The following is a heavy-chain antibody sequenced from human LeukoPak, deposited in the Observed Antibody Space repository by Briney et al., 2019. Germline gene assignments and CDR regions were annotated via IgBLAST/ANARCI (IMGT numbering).Heavy chain of an antibody. CDR1: GFTVSSSY. D-gene: IGHD4-17*01. Sequence: GGSLRLSCAASGFTVSSSYMSWVRQAPGKGLEWVAVIWYDGSNKYYADSVKGRFTISRDISKNTVHLQMNSLRDEDTAVYYCARDRANYGDCDYWGQGTLVTVSS. CDR2: IWYDGSNK. J-gene: IGHJ4*02. V-gene: IGHV3-33*08. CDR3: ARDRANYGDCDY.